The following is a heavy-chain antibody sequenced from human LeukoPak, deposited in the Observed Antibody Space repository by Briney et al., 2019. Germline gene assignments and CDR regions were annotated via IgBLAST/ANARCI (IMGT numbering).Heavy chain of an antibody. J-gene: IGHJ4*02. CDR3: ARPGLAYCGGDCYSSDGYYFDY. CDR2: INHSGST. D-gene: IGHD2-21*01. CDR1: GEYFSTYY. V-gene: IGHV4-34*01. Sequence: SETLSLTCAVYGEYFSTYYYSWIRQPPGKGLEWIGEINHSGSTNYNPSLKSRLTISVDMSKKQFFLRLSSVTAADTAMYYCARPGLAYCGGDCYSSDGYYFDYWGQGTLLTVSS.